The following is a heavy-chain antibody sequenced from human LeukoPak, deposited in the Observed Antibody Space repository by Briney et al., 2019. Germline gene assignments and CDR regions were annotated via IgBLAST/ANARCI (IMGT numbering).Heavy chain of an antibody. V-gene: IGHV4-59*01. CDR1: GCSISSYY. CDR3: ARLTWLVNYYYYYYTDV. Sequence: SETLSLTCTVSGCSISSYYRSWIRQPPGKGLEWIGYIYYSGSTNYNPSLKSRVTISVDTSKNQFSLKLSSVTAADTAVYYCARLTWLVNYYYYYYTDVWGKGTTVTVSS. CDR2: IYYSGST. J-gene: IGHJ6*03. D-gene: IGHD6-19*01.